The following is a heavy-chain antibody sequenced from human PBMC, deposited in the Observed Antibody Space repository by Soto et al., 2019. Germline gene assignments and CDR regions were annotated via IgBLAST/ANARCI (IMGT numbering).Heavy chain of an antibody. CDR2: ISAYNGST. D-gene: IGHD3-22*01. V-gene: IGHV1-18*01. Sequence: ASVKVSCKASGYTFTSYGISWVRQAPGQGLEWMGWISAYNGSTNYAQKLQGRVTMTTDTSTSTAYMELRSLRSDDTAVYYCARVRRITMIVVVITPDAFDIWGQGTMVTVSS. CDR3: ARVRRITMIVVVITPDAFDI. CDR1: GYTFTSYG. J-gene: IGHJ3*02.